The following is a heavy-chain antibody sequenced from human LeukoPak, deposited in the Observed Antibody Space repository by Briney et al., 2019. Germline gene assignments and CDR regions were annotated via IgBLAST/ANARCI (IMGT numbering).Heavy chain of an antibody. V-gene: IGHV1-18*01. D-gene: IGHD3-9*01. CDR3: ARDQAATNTQVRFCLD. Sequence: ASVTVSCKASGYTFTSYVISWVRQAPGQGLEWMGWISAYNGNTNFAQKLQGRVTMTTDTSTSTAYMDLRSLRSDDTAVYYCARDQAATNTQVRFCLDWGQGTLVTVSS. CDR2: ISAYNGNT. CDR1: GYTFTSYV. J-gene: IGHJ4*02.